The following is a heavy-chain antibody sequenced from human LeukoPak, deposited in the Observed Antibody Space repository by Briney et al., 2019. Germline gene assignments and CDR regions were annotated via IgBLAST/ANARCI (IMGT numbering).Heavy chain of an antibody. CDR1: GGTFSSYT. D-gene: IGHD3-3*01. CDR3: ARGGYDFWSGYYYYYYMDV. J-gene: IGHJ6*03. CDR2: IIPIFGTA. V-gene: IGHV1-69*06. Sequence: GASVKVSCKASGGTFSSYTISWVRQAPGQGLEWMGGIIPIFGTANYAQKFQGRVTITADKSTSTAYMELSSLRSEDTAVYYCARGGYDFWSGYYYYYYMDVWGKGTTVTVSS.